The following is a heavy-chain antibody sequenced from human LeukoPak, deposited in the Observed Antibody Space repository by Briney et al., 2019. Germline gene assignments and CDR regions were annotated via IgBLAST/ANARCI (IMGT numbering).Heavy chain of an antibody. J-gene: IGHJ4*02. CDR3: ARAAHYGDYALVKYYFDY. CDR1: GFTFDDYA. V-gene: IGHV3-9*01. CDR2: ISWNSGSI. D-gene: IGHD4-17*01. Sequence: GRSLRLSCAASGFTFDDYAMHWVRQAPGKGLEWVSGISWNSGSIGYADSVKGRFTISRDNAKNSLYLQMNSLRAEDTALYYCARAAHYGDYALVKYYFDYWGQGTLVTVSS.